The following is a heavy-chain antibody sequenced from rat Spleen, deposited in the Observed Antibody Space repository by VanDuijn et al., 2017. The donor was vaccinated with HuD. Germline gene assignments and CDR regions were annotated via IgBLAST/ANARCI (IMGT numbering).Heavy chain of an antibody. CDR3: ESLITGYFDF. J-gene: IGHJ1*01. V-gene: IGHV5-22*01. Sequence: EVQLVESGGGLVQPGRSLKVSCEASGFTFSDYYMAWVRQAPKKGLEWVASISYEGSTTYYGDSVKGRFTISRDNAKNTQYLQMDSLRSEDTATYYCESLITGYFDFWGPGTMVTVSS. D-gene: IGHD1-12*01. CDR2: ISYEGSTT. CDR1: GFTFSDYY.